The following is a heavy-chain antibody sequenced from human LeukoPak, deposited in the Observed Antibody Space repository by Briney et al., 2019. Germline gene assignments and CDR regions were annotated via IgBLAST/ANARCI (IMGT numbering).Heavy chain of an antibody. CDR1: GFTFSSYW. CDR2: INSDGSST. V-gene: IGHV3-74*01. CDR3: AKARIAAAGTPDY. D-gene: IGHD6-13*01. Sequence: PGGSLRLSCAASGFTFSSYWMHWVRQAPGKGLVWVSRINSDGSSTSYADSVKGRFTISRDNAKNTLYLQMNSLRAEDTALYYCAKARIAAAGTPDYWGQGTLVTVSS. J-gene: IGHJ4*02.